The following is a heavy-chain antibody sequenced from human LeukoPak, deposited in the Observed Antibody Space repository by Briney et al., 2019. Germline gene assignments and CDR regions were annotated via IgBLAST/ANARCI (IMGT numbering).Heavy chain of an antibody. CDR2: IYYSGSA. CDR3: ARQDPVIRGSGSDAFDF. J-gene: IGHJ3*01. Sequence: SETLSLTCTVSGGSMSGYYWTWIRQPPGEGLEWIGYIYYSGSAKYNPSLKSRVTISVDTSKSQFSLRLSSVTAADTAVYYCARQDPVIRGSGSDAFDFWDQGTMVTVSS. D-gene: IGHD2-21*01. CDR1: GGSMSGYY. V-gene: IGHV4-59*08.